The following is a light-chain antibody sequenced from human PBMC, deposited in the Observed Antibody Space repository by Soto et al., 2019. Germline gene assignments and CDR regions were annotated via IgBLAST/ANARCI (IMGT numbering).Light chain of an antibody. CDR2: GSS. CDR1: QTIAGSF. Sequence: ENVLTQSPDTLSLSPGERATLSCRASQTIAGSFLAWYQQKPGQAPRLLIYGSSSRASGIPDRFSGSGSGTDFTLTISTLEPEDFPIYYCQHYSSSPYNFGQGTKLEIK. V-gene: IGKV3-20*01. CDR3: QHYSSSPYN. J-gene: IGKJ2*01.